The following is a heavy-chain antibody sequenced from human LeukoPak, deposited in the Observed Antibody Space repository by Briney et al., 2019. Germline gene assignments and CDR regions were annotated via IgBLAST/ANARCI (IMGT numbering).Heavy chain of an antibody. V-gene: IGHV1-69*13. CDR2: IIPIFGTA. Sequence: ASVKVSCKASGGTFSSYAIGWVRQAPGQGLEWMGGIIPIFGTANYAQKFQGRVTITADESTSTAYMELSSLRSEDTAVYYCARRGGLSTLAYCSSTSCYLPWDYWGQGTLVTVSS. D-gene: IGHD2-2*01. J-gene: IGHJ4*02. CDR1: GGTFSSYA. CDR3: ARRGGLSTLAYCSSTSCYLPWDY.